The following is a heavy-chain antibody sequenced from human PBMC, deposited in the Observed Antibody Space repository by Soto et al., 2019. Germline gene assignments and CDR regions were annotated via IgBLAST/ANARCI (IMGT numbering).Heavy chain of an antibody. D-gene: IGHD6-13*01. V-gene: IGHV1-69*01. CDR3: TASSSVAAAGHFKF. J-gene: IGHJ4*02. CDR2: ISPLFSTT. CDR1: GDLFNNYA. Sequence: QVQLVQSGAEVKEPGSSVKVSCTATGDLFNNYAFNWVRQAPGQGLEWMGRISPLFSTTNYAQKFQGRVTIGADELTTIVYLEVSNLESEDTAIYYCTASSSVAAAGHFKFWGQGTLVTVSP.